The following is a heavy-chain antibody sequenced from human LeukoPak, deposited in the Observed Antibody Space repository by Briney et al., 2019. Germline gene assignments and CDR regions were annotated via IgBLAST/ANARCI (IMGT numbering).Heavy chain of an antibody. CDR2: ISSSSSYI. V-gene: IGHV3-21*01. CDR1: GFTFGSYS. D-gene: IGHD6-13*01. Sequence: GGSLRLSCAASGFTFGSYSMNWVRQAPGKGLEWVSSISSSSSYIYYADSVKGRFTISRDNAKNSLYLQMNSLRAEDTAVYYCARFPWAAADDYWGQRTLVTVSS. J-gene: IGHJ4*02. CDR3: ARFPWAAADDY.